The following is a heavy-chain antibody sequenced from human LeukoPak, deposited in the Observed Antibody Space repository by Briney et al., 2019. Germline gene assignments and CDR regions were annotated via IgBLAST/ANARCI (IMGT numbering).Heavy chain of an antibody. CDR2: ISYDAGTK. CDR3: ARDPLRGIPDYFDY. CDR1: GFSFSDYT. D-gene: IGHD2-21*01. Sequence: SGGSLRLSCAASGFSFSDYTVHWVRQAPGKGLEWVAVISYDAGTKYYADSVKGRFTISRDNSKNTLYLQMNSLRPENTAMYYCARDPLRGIPDYFDYWGQGTLVTVSS. J-gene: IGHJ4*02. V-gene: IGHV3-30-3*01.